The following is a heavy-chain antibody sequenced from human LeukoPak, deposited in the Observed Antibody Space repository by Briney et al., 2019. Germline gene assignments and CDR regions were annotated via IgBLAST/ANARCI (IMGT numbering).Heavy chain of an antibody. D-gene: IGHD5-12*01. J-gene: IGHJ4*02. CDR1: GFTFSSYW. V-gene: IGHV3-7*01. CDR2: IKHDGSEK. CDR3: VKGRGGYVKYKTFDY. Sequence: GGSLRLSCAASGFTFSSYWMSWVCQAPGKGLEWVANIKHDGSEKYYVASVKGRFTISKDNAKNSLFLQMNNLRGEDTAVYYCVKGRGGYVKYKTFDYWGQGTLVTVSS.